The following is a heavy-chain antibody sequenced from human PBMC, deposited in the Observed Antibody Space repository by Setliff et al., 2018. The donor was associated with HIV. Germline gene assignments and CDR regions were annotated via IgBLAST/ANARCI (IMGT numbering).Heavy chain of an antibody. Sequence: ASVKVSCKASGYRFSSYGISWVRQAPGQGLEWMGWISAYNGNTKYTQKFQGRVTMTTDTSTSTAYMQLSSLRPEDTAVYFCAREGNYYYDITGYARDAFDIWGQGTMVTVSS. CDR2: ISAYNGNT. V-gene: IGHV1-18*01. D-gene: IGHD3-22*01. J-gene: IGHJ3*02. CDR1: GYRFSSYG. CDR3: AREGNYYYDITGYARDAFDI.